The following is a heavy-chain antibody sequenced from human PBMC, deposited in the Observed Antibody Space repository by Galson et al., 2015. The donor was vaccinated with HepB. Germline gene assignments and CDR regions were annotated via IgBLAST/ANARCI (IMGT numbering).Heavy chain of an antibody. CDR2: ISWNSGSI. D-gene: IGHD6-13*01. Sequence: SLRLSCAASGFTFDDYAMHWVRQAPGKGLEWVSGISWNSGSIGYADSVKGRFTISRDNAKNSLYLQMNSLRAEDTALYYCAKDIGDTTGQQLGAFDPWGQGTLVTVSS. CDR1: GFTFDDYA. V-gene: IGHV3-9*01. CDR3: AKDIGDTTGQQLGAFDP. J-gene: IGHJ5*02.